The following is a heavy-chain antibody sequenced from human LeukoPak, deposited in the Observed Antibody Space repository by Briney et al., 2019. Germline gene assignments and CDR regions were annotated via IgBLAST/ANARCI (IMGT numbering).Heavy chain of an antibody. D-gene: IGHD3-22*01. J-gene: IGHJ5*02. Sequence: GESLKISCKGSGYSFTNYWIGWVRQMPGKGLEWMGIIYPGDSETKYSPSFQGQVTISADKSTSTAYLQWSSLKASDTAMYYCARQRYYDSSGQFDPWGQGTLVTVSS. CDR2: IYPGDSET. CDR1: GYSFTNYW. CDR3: ARQRYYDSSGQFDP. V-gene: IGHV5-51*01.